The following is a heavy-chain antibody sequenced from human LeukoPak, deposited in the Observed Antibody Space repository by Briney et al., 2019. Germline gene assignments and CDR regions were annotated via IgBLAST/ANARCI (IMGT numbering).Heavy chain of an antibody. Sequence: GGSLRLSCAASGFTFSSYSMNWVRQAPGKGLEWVSSISSSSSYIYYADSVKGRFTISRDNAKNSLYLQMNSLRAEDTAVYYCARDFGASNYDFWSGYSEYNWFDPWGQGTLVTVSS. D-gene: IGHD3-3*01. J-gene: IGHJ5*02. CDR3: ARDFGASNYDFWSGYSEYNWFDP. CDR2: ISSSSSYI. CDR1: GFTFSSYS. V-gene: IGHV3-21*01.